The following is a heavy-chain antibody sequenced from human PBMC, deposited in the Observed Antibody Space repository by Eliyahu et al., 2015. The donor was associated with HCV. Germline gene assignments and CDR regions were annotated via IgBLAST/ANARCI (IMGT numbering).Heavy chain of an antibody. V-gene: IGHV1-8*01. CDR2: MTPSTGNT. Sequence: QVQLVQSGAEVKRPGDSVRVSCKASGYSFXNYDIXLVRXAPGQGLWVVGWMTPSTGNTGYAQNFEXRVSLTSDTSINTXYMELSSLTSDDTAVYYCGRMDYISGNINPNWFDPWGQGTLVTVSS. J-gene: IGHJ5*02. D-gene: IGHD3-10*01. CDR3: GRMDYISGNINPNWFDP. CDR1: GYSFXNYD.